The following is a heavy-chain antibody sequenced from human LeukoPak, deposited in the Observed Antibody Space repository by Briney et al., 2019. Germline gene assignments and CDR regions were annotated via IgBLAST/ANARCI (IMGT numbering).Heavy chain of an antibody. Sequence: SGGSLRLSCAASGFTFSSYGMHWVRQAPGKGLEWVALIRYDGSNKYYADSVKGRFTISRDNSKNTLYLQMNSLRAEDTAVYYCAKTQGIAVAGGLDYYYYMDVWGKGTTVTISS. D-gene: IGHD6-19*01. J-gene: IGHJ6*03. V-gene: IGHV3-30*02. CDR2: IRYDGSNK. CDR3: AKTQGIAVAGGLDYYYYMDV. CDR1: GFTFSSYG.